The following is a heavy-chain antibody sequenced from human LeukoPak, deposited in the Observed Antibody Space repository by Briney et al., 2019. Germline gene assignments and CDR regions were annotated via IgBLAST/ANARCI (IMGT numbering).Heavy chain of an antibody. J-gene: IGHJ6*03. V-gene: IGHV4-59*01. CDR2: IYYSGST. CDR3: ARELELSYYYYYMDV. CDR1: GGSISSYY. D-gene: IGHD1-7*01. Sequence: SETLSLTCTVSGGSISSYYWSWIRQPPGKGLEWIGYIYYSGSTNYNPSLKSRVTISVDTSKNQFSLKLSSVTAAGTAVYYCARELELSYYYYYMDVWGEGTTVTVSS.